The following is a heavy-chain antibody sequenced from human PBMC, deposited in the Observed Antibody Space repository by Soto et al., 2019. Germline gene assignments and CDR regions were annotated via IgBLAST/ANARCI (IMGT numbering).Heavy chain of an antibody. J-gene: IGHJ6*02. CDR1: GYAFTDYY. V-gene: IGHV1-2*02. CDR3: AKLAYYHYAMDV. CDR2: ISPKSGDT. Sequence: ASVKVSCKASGYAFTDYYLHWVRQAPGQGLEWMGWISPKSGDTKYAQNFQGRVTMTRDTSIRATYMELSSLTSDDTAVYYCAKLAYYHYAMDVWGQGTTVTVSS.